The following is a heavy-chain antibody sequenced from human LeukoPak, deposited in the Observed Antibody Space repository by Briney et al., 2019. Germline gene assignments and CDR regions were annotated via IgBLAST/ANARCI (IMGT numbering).Heavy chain of an antibody. CDR1: GFTFSSYW. Sequence: PGGSLRLSCAGSGFTFSSYWMHWVRQAPGKGLVWVSRINSDGSSTSYADSVKGRFTISRDNAKNTLYLQMNNLRAEDTAVYYCSSGNSHAFDIWGQGTMVTVSS. J-gene: IGHJ3*02. V-gene: IGHV3-74*01. CDR3: SSGNSHAFDI. D-gene: IGHD4-23*01. CDR2: INSDGSST.